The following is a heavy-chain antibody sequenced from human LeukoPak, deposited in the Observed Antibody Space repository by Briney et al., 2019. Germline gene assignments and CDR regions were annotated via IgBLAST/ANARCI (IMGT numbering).Heavy chain of an antibody. Sequence: SETLSLTCTVSGGSISSYSWSWIRQPPGKGLEWIGYMYYSGSTNYNPSLRSRVTISVDTSKNQFSLKLSSVTAADTAVYYCARGASTYLDRLWFGEVFYYYIDVWGKGTTVTVSS. CDR1: GGSISSYS. D-gene: IGHD3-10*01. V-gene: IGHV4-59*01. CDR2: MYYSGST. J-gene: IGHJ6*03. CDR3: ARGASTYLDRLWFGEVFYYYIDV.